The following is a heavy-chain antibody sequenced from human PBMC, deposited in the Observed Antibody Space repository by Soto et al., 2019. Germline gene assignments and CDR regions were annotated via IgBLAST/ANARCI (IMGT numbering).Heavy chain of an antibody. CDR1: GGSISSGGYY. CDR2: IYYSGST. J-gene: IGHJ4*02. Sequence: SETLSLTCTVSGGSISSGGYYWSWIRQHPGKGLEWIGYIYYSGSTYYNPSLKSRVTISVDTSKNQFSLKLSSVTAADTAVYYCARGPYGDYGFDYWGQGTLVTVSS. D-gene: IGHD4-17*01. V-gene: IGHV4-31*03. CDR3: ARGPYGDYGFDY.